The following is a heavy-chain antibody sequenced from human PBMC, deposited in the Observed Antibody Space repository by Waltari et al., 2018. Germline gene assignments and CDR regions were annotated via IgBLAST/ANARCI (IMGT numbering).Heavy chain of an antibody. CDR2: IYHSGSP. D-gene: IGHD6-13*01. CDR1: GYSISSGYY. CDR3: ASGIAAAGIKVDY. V-gene: IGHV4-38-2*02. Sequence: QVQLQESGPGLVKPSETLSLTCTVSGYSISSGYYWGWIRQPPGKGLEWIGSIYHSGSPHYNPSLKSRVTISVDTSKNQFSLKLSSVTAADTAVYYCASGIAAAGIKVDYWGQGTLVTVSS. J-gene: IGHJ4*02.